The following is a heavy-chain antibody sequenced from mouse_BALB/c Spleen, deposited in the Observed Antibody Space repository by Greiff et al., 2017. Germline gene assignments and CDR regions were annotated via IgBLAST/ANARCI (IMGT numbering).Heavy chain of an antibody. CDR1: GFTFSSYA. J-gene: IGHJ2*01. V-gene: IGHV5-6-5*01. Sequence: EVKLVESGGGLVKPGGSLKLSCAASGFTFSSYAMSWVRQTPEKRLEWVASISSGGSTYYPDSVKGRFTISRDNARNILYLQMSSLRSEDTAMYYCARVDGRDYWGQGTTLTVSS. D-gene: IGHD2-3*01. CDR3: ARVDGRDY. CDR2: ISSGGST.